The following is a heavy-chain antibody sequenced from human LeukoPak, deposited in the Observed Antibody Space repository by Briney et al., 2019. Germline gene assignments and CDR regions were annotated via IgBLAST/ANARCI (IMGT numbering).Heavy chain of an antibody. CDR1: GYPLTSYG. D-gene: IGHD6-19*01. CDR3: ARDYSSGWYAFDY. Sequence: VASVNVPCQASGYPLTSYGISWAPQAHGQGLEWMRWNSAYNGNTNYAQKLQGRVTMTTDTSTSTAYMELRSLRSDDTAFYYCARDYSSGWYAFDYWGQGTLVTVSS. J-gene: IGHJ4*02. V-gene: IGHV1-18*01. CDR2: NSAYNGNT.